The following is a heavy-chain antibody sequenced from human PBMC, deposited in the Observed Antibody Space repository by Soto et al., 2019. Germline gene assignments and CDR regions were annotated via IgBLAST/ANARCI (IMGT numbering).Heavy chain of an antibody. D-gene: IGHD2-21*02. CDR1: GFTFNNYG. J-gene: IGHJ5*02. Sequence: PGGSLRLSCAASGFTFNNYGMHWVRQAPGKGLEWVAVISSDGNTKYYADSVKGRFTISRDNPNNTLFLQLSSLRPEDTAVYYCARWSTDNPFDPWGQGTLVTVSS. CDR2: ISSDGNTK. V-gene: IGHV3-30*03. CDR3: ARWSTDNPFDP.